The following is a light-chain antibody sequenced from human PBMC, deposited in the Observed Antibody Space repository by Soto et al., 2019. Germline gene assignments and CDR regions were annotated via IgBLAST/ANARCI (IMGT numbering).Light chain of an antibody. Sequence: QLVLTQPASLSGSPGQSITISCTGTSSDIGAYDYVSWFQQHPGKAPKLMISEVNNRPSGVSNRFSGSKSGNTASLTISGLQAEDEADYYCSSYTSSSRYVFGTGTKLTVL. CDR3: SSYTSSSRYV. J-gene: IGLJ1*01. CDR1: SSDIGAYDY. CDR2: EVN. V-gene: IGLV2-14*01.